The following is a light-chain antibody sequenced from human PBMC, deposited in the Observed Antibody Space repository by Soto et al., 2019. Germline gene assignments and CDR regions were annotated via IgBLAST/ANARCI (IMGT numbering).Light chain of an antibody. CDR3: SSYAGSNNFV. CDR2: DVS. CDR1: SSDVGGYNY. J-gene: IGLJ1*01. V-gene: IGLV2-11*01. Sequence: QSVLTQPRSVSGSPGQSVTISCTGTSSDVGGYNYVSWYQQHPGKAPKLMIYDVSKRPSGVPDRFSGSKSGNTASLTISGPQAEDEADYYCSSYAGSNNFVFGTGTRSPS.